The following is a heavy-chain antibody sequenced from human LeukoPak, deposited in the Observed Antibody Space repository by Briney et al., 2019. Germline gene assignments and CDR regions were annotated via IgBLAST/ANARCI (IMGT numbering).Heavy chain of an antibody. V-gene: IGHV3-7*01. D-gene: IGHD3-22*01. J-gene: IGHJ4*02. Sequence: GGSLRLSCAASGFTFSSYWMSWVRQAPGRGLEWVANIKQDGSEKYYVDSVKGRFTISRDNAKNSLYLQMNSLRAEDTAVYYCARDRNRPDSSGYYYAYWGQGTLVTVSS. CDR2: IKQDGSEK. CDR1: GFTFSSYW. CDR3: ARDRNRPDSSGYYYAY.